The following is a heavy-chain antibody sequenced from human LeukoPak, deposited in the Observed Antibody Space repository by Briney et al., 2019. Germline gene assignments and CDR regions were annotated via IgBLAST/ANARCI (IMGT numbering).Heavy chain of an antibody. V-gene: IGHV4-30-2*01. CDR3: ASSSDLYFYAFDI. J-gene: IGHJ3*02. CDR1: GGSISSGGYS. CDR2: IYHSGST. Sequence: SETLSLTCAVSGGSISSGGYSWSWIRQPPGKGLEWIGYIYHSGSTYYNPSLKSRVTISVDRSKNQFSLKLSSVTAADTAVYYCASSSDLYFYAFDIWGQGTMVTVSS. D-gene: IGHD3-22*01.